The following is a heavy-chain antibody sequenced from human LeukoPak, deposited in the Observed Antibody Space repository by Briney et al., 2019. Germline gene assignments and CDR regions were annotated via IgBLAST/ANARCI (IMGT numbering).Heavy chain of an antibody. Sequence: PSETLSLTCAVYGGSFSGYYWSWIRQPPGKGLEWIGEINHSGSTNYNPSLKSRVTISVDTSKNQFSLKLSSVTAADTAVYYCARDPMVRGGTDYWGQGTLVTVSS. V-gene: IGHV4-34*01. D-gene: IGHD3-10*01. J-gene: IGHJ4*02. CDR2: INHSGST. CDR3: ARDPMVRGGTDY. CDR1: GGSFSGYY.